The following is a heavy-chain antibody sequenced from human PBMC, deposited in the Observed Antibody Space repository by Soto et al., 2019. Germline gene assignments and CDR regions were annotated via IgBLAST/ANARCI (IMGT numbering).Heavy chain of an antibody. V-gene: IGHV3-21*01. CDR1: GFTFSTSD. J-gene: IGHJ5*02. CDR3: APVPRFDP. Sequence: PGGSLRLSCAAPGFTFSTSDMNWVRQAPGKGLEWVSSISGTSNYIYYVDSVKGRFTISRDNAKNSLYLQMNSLRAEDTAVYYCAPVPRFDPWGQGTLVTVSS. D-gene: IGHD2-2*01. CDR2: ISGTSNYI.